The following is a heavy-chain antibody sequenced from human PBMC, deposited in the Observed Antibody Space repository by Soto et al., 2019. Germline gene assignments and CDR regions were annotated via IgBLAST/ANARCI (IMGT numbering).Heavy chain of an antibody. J-gene: IGHJ4*02. CDR2: IYYSGSN. D-gene: IGHD4-4*01. Sequence: QLQLQESGPGLVKPSETLSLTCTVSGGSISSSSYYWGWIRQPPGKGLEWIGCIYYSGSNYYNPSLKSRVTLSVDTSKHQFSLKLSSVTAADTAVYYCARSTVTTTFHYYFDYWGQGTLVTVSS. CDR1: GGSISSSSYY. CDR3: ARSTVTTTFHYYFDY. V-gene: IGHV4-39*01.